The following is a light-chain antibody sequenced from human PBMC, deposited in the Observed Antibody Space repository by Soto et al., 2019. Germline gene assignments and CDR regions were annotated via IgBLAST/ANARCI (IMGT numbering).Light chain of an antibody. CDR3: KQYKSYYRT. CDR1: SSSSW. J-gene: IGKJ1*01. CDR2: KAS. V-gene: IGKV1-5*03. Sequence: SSSSWLAWYQQTPGKAPNRLVYKASSLESGVPSRLSGSGTGTEFTLTISSLQPEDFATYYCKQYKSYYRTFGQ.